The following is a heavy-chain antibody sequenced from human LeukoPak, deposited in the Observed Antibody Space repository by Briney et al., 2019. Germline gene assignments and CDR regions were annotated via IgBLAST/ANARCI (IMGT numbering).Heavy chain of an antibody. Sequence: PGGSLSLSCAGSGFTFSDYYMSWIRQAPGKGLEWVSYISSSGSTIYYADSVKGRFTISRDNAKSSLYLQVNSLRAEDTAVYYCARDRSWRARGTIAYWGHRPLVTVSS. D-gene: IGHD4/OR15-4a*01. J-gene: IGHJ4*01. CDR3: ARDRSWRARGTIAY. CDR1: GFTFSDYY. V-gene: IGHV3-11*04. CDR2: ISSSGSTI.